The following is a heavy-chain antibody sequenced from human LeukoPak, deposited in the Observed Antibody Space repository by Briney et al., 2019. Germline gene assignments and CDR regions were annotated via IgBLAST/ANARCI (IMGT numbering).Heavy chain of an antibody. CDR3: ARQNFPSSGYRGLDYFDY. CDR1: GGSISSSSYY. J-gene: IGHJ4*02. V-gene: IGHV4-39*01. CDR2: IYYSGST. D-gene: IGHD3-22*01. Sequence: SETLSLTCTVSGGSISSSSYYWGWIRQPPGKGLEWIGSIYYSGSTYYNPSLKSRVTISVDTSKNQFSLKLSPVTAADTAVYYCARQNFPSSGYRGLDYFDYWGQGTLVTVSP.